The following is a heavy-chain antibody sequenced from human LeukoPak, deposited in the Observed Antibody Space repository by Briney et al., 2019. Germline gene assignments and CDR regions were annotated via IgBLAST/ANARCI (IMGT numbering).Heavy chain of an antibody. D-gene: IGHD3-3*01. CDR1: GASLTTYY. J-gene: IGHJ6*03. CDR3: ARSITIFGVVPYYMDV. V-gene: IGHV4-59*01. CDR2: IYYSGST. Sequence: SETLSLTCTVSGASLTTYYWSWIRQPPGKGLEWIGYIYYSGSTNYNPSLKSRVTISVDTSKNQFSLKLSSVTAADTAVYYCARSITIFGVVPYYMDVWGKGTTVTVSS.